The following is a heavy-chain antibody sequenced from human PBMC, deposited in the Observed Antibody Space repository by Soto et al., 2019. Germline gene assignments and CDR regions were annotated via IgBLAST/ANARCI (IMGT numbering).Heavy chain of an antibody. J-gene: IGHJ4*02. V-gene: IGHV1-69*01. CDR1: GGGTLSNDA. CDR3: AREVVTETTWGSFDS. CDR2: ISPFFGTT. Sequence: QVHLVQSGADGRKSGSSVRVSCTASGGGTLSNDAISWVRQAPGQGLEWLGRISPFFGTTDYSQSFQGRPTITADASTGTVSMDLRSLKSDDTAVYYCAREVVTETTWGSFDSWGQGTLVTVSS. D-gene: IGHD2-21*02.